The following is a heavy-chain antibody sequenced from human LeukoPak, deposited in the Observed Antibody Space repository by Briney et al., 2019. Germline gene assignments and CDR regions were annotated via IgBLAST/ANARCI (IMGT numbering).Heavy chain of an antibody. CDR1: GFTFSSYW. CDR2: IKQDGSEK. J-gene: IGHJ4*02. CDR3: ARGRTGRLLWFGESVYYFDY. Sequence: PGGSLRLSCAASGFTFSSYWMSWVRQAPGKGLEWVANIKQDGSEKYYVDSVKGRFTISRDNANNSLYLQMNSLRAEDTAVYYCARGRTGRLLWFGESVYYFDYWGQGTLVTVSS. V-gene: IGHV3-7*04. D-gene: IGHD3-10*01.